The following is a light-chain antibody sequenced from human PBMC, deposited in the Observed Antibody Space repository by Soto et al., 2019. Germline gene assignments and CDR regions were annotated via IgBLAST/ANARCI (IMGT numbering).Light chain of an antibody. V-gene: IGKV4-1*01. J-gene: IGKJ1*01. CDR1: QSVLYSSNNKNY. CDR3: QQYYSTPPT. Sequence: DIVMTQSPDSLAVSLGERATINCKSNQSVLYSSNNKNYLAWYQQKPGQPPKLLIYWASTRESGVPDRFSGSGSGTDFTLTISSLQAEDVAVYYCQQYYSTPPTFGQGTKVDIK. CDR2: WAS.